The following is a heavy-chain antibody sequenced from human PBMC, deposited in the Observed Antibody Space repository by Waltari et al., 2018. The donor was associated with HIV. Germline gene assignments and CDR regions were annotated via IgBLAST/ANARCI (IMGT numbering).Heavy chain of an antibody. CDR1: IGSISSYY. CDR3: ARGSVTDRYYDY. Sequence: QVQLRESGTGLVKPSETLSLTCTVSIGSISSYYWSWIRQPPGKGLEWIASISYSGSTNYNPSLKSRVTISVDTSKNQFSLSLSSVTAADTAVYYCARGSVTDRYYDYWGQGILVTVSS. J-gene: IGHJ4*02. V-gene: IGHV4-59*01. CDR2: ISYSGST. D-gene: IGHD4-17*01.